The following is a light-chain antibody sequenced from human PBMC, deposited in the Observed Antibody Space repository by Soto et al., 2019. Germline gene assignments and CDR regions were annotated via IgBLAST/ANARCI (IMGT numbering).Light chain of an antibody. Sequence: DLPMTQSPSSVSASVGDRVTITCRASQGISSWLGWYQQKPGKAPKLLIYAASSLQSGVPSRFSGSGSGTDFTLTISSLQPEDFATYYCQQANSFRPNFGQGTRLEIK. CDR1: QGISSW. J-gene: IGKJ5*01. CDR3: QQANSFRPN. CDR2: AAS. V-gene: IGKV1D-12*01.